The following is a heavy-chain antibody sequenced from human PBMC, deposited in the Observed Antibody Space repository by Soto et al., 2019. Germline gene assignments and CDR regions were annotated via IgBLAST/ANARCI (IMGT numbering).Heavy chain of an antibody. Sequence: SQTLSLTCAISGDSVSSNSAAWNWIRQSPSRGLEWLGRTYYRSKWYNDYAVSVKSRITINPDTSKNQFSLQLNSVTPEDTAVYYCARARPPVRTGAIGWWAYYYYGMGGWGQGTTVTVSS. CDR3: ARARPPVRTGAIGWWAYYYYGMGG. J-gene: IGHJ6*02. V-gene: IGHV6-1*01. CDR1: GDSVSSNSAA. CDR2: TYYRSKWYN. D-gene: IGHD6-19*01.